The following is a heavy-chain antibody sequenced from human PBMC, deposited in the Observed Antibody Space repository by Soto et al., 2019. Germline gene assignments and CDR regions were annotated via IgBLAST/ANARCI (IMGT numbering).Heavy chain of an antibody. CDR2: ISAHNDNT. J-gene: IGHJ4*02. CDR3: ARGRYGDY. CDR1: GYTFTTYG. V-gene: IGHV1-18*01. Sequence: QVHLVQSGAEVRKPGASVKVSCKGSGYTFTTYGITWVRQAPGQGLEWMGWISAHNDNTNYAQKVQGRVTVTRDTTTSTAYMELRNLRFDDTAVNYCARGRYGDYWGQGALVTVSS. D-gene: IGHD1-1*01.